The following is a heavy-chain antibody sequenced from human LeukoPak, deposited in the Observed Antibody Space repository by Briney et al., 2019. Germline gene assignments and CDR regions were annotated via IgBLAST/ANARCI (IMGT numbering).Heavy chain of an antibody. CDR3: AREGIVGATSGNNFDY. D-gene: IGHD1-26*01. V-gene: IGHV1-2*02. Sequence: ASVKVSCKASGYTFTCYYMHWVRQAPGQGLEWMGWINPNSGGTNYAQKFQGRVTMTRDTSISTAYMELSRLRSDDTAVYYCAREGIVGATSGNNFDYWGQGTLATVSS. CDR2: INPNSGGT. J-gene: IGHJ4*02. CDR1: GYTFTCYY.